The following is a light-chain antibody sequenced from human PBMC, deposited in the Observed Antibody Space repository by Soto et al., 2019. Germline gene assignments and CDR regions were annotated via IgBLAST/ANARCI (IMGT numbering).Light chain of an antibody. CDR3: LQYGNSPYA. CDR2: GAS. Sequence: ESVLTQSPGTLSLSPGKIATLSCRASQSVSSNYLAWYQQKSGQAPRLLFYGASGRATVIPDRFSGSGSGKDFTLTISKREPEDFAVYYCLQYGNSPYAFGQGTKLEI. CDR1: QSVSSNY. J-gene: IGKJ2*01. V-gene: IGKV3-20*01.